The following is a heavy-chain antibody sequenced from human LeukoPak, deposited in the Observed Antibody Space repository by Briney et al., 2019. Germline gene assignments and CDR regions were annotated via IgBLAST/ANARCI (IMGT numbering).Heavy chain of an antibody. V-gene: IGHV3-21*01. D-gene: IGHD4-23*01. J-gene: IGHJ4*02. CDR1: GYTFSSYS. CDR2: ISSSSGYI. Sequence: GGSLRLSCAASGYTFSSYSMNWVHQAPGKGLEWVSSISSSSGYIYYADSVKGRFTISRDNAKNSLYLQMNSLRAEDTAVYYCARSPDYGGNSVDYWGQGTLVTVSS. CDR3: ARSPDYGGNSVDY.